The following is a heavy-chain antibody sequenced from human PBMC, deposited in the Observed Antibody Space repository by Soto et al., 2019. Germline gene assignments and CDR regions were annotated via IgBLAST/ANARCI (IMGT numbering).Heavy chain of an antibody. CDR3: AKDGGDYSSGWYVGGGAFDI. CDR1: GFTFSSYA. D-gene: IGHD6-19*01. J-gene: IGHJ3*02. CDR2: ISGSGGST. V-gene: IGHV3-23*01. Sequence: GGSLILSCAASGFTFSSYAMSWVRQAPGKGLELVSAISGSGGSTYYADSVKGRFTISRDNSKNTLYLQMNSLRAEDTAVYYCAKDGGDYSSGWYVGGGAFDIWGQGTMVTVSS.